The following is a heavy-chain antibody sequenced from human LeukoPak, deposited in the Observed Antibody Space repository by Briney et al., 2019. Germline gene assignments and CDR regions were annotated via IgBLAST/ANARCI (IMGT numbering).Heavy chain of an antibody. CDR1: GYSFTSYW. J-gene: IGHJ6*02. D-gene: IGHD2-15*01. CDR2: IYPGDSDT. CDR3: ARRPVVAATFTPYGMDV. Sequence: HGESLKISCKGSGYSFTSYWIGWVRQMPGKGLEWMGIIYPGDSDTRYSPSFQGQVTISADKSISTAYLQWSSLKASDTAMYYCARRPVVAATFTPYGMDVWGQGTTVTVSS. V-gene: IGHV5-51*01.